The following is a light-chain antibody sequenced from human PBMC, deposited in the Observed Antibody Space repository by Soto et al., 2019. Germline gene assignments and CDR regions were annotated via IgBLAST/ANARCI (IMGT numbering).Light chain of an antibody. CDR2: GAS. Sequence: EIVLTQFPGTLSLAPGGRATLSCRASQSVSRRLAWYQHRPGQSPRLLISGASMRASAVPVRFSGSGSGTDFTLTISRLEPEDFSVYYCQQYGGSPITFGLGTRLEIK. V-gene: IGKV3-20*01. CDR1: QSVSRR. J-gene: IGKJ5*01. CDR3: QQYGGSPIT.